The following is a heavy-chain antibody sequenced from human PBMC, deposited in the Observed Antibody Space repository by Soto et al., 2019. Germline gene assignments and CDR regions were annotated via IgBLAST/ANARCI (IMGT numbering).Heavy chain of an antibody. CDR3: AKDTYYHDSSGYYIFDY. D-gene: IGHD3-22*01. Sequence: SGFTFSSYAMSWVRQAPGKGLEWVSTISGSGGSTYYADSVKGRFTISRDNSKNTLQLQMNSLRAEDTAVYYCAKDTYYHDSSGYYIFDYWGQGTLVTVSS. CDR2: ISGSGGST. J-gene: IGHJ4*02. CDR1: GFTFSSYA. V-gene: IGHV3-23*01.